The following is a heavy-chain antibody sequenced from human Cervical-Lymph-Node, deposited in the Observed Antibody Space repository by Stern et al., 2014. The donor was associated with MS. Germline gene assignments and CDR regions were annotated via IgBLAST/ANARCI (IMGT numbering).Heavy chain of an antibody. V-gene: IGHV3-23*04. D-gene: IGHD6-13*01. CDR2: ISASGGST. CDR1: GFTFSSYA. J-gene: IGHJ4*02. Sequence: VQLVESGGGLVQPGGSLRLSCAVSGFTFSSYAVGWVRQAPGKGLEWVSGISASGGSTYYADSVKGRFTISRDNSKNTLYLQMNSLRAEDTAVYYCAKATSVAAAGTWFDYWGQGTLVTVSS. CDR3: AKATSVAAAGTWFDY.